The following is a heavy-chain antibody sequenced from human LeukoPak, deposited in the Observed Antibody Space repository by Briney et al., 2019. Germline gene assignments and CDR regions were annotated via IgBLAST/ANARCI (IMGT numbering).Heavy chain of an antibody. J-gene: IGHJ5*02. V-gene: IGHV4-34*01. CDR1: GGSLSGYY. CDR2: INHSGST. D-gene: IGHD3-10*01. CDR3: ARQGRITMVRGVPRGNWFDP. Sequence: SETLSLTCAVYGGSLSGYYWSWIRQPPGKGLEWIGEINHSGSTNYNPSLKSRVTISVDTSKNQFSLKLSSVTAADTAVYYCARQGRITMVRGVPRGNWFDPWGQGTLVTVSS.